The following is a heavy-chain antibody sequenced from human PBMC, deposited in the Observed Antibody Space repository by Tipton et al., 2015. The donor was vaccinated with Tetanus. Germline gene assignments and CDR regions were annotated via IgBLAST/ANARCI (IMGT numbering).Heavy chain of an antibody. CDR2: ISGTGSTI. Sequence: SLRLSCAASGFRFSDYYVTWVRQAPGKGLEWLSYISGTGSTIDYADSVKGRFTISRDNAKNSLYLQMNGLRDDDTAVYFCARDFRPIFGVAHPFDSWGQGTLVTVSS. J-gene: IGHJ5*01. CDR1: GFRFSDYY. D-gene: IGHD3-3*01. V-gene: IGHV3-11*04. CDR3: ARDFRPIFGVAHPFDS.